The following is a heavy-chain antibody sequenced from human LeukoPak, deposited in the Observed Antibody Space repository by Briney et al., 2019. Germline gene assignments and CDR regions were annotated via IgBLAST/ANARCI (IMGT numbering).Heavy chain of an antibody. Sequence: GSLRLSCAASGFTFSSYAMSWIRQTPGKGPQWIGYIFYSGSTNYNPSLKSRVTISLDTSKNQFSLKLISVTAADTAVYYCARSSYYDFWSGSPTYNWFDSWGQGTLVTVSS. CDR2: IFYSGST. J-gene: IGHJ5*01. V-gene: IGHV4-59*01. D-gene: IGHD3-3*01. CDR3: ARSSYYDFWSGSPTYNWFDS. CDR1: GFTFSSYA.